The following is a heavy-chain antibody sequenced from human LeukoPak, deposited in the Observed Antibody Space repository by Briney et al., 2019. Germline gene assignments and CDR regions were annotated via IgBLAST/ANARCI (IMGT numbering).Heavy chain of an antibody. CDR2: FYAGESVT. CDR1: GSPFTTSW. Sequence: GESLKISCQGTGSPFTTSWIGWVRRLPGKGLEWMGIFYAGESVTKYSSSFQAQVTNSADKSISTAYLQWSSLKASDTGMYYCARSYNWNYRRFDPWGQGTLVTVSS. D-gene: IGHD1-7*01. V-gene: IGHV5-51*01. J-gene: IGHJ5*02. CDR3: ARSYNWNYRRFDP.